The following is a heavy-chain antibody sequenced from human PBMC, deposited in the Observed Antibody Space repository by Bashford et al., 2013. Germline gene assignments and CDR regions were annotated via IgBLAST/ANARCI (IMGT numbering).Heavy chain of an antibody. D-gene: IGHD2-15*01. CDR1: GFNFNNYW. V-gene: IGHV3-7*01. Sequence: GSLRLSCAGSGFNFNNYWMSWVRQAPGKGPEWVANIKQDGSETYYLDSVKGRFTISRDNAKNALYLQMNSLRAEDTAVYYCARGYHSGGSCYECPSDAFDIWGQGTMVTVSS. J-gene: IGHJ3*02. CDR3: ARGYHSGGSCYECPSDAFDI. CDR2: IKQDGSET.